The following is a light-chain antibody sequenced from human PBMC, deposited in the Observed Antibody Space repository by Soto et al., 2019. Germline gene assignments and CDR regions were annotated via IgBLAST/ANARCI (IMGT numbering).Light chain of an antibody. V-gene: IGKV1-39*01. CDR3: QQSFSTPLT. CDR2: AAS. Sequence: DIQMTQSPSSLSASVGDRVSITCRASQSISTYLNWYQQKPGKAPKLLIYAASSLYSAVPLRFSGRGSGTDFTLTISSLQPEDFATYYCQQSFSTPLTFGPGTKVDIK. J-gene: IGKJ3*01. CDR1: QSISTY.